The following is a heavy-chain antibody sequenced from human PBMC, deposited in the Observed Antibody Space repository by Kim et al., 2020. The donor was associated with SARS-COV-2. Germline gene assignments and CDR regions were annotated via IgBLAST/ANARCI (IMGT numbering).Heavy chain of an antibody. CDR3: ARDVPGGYFDY. CDR2: K. J-gene: IGHJ4*02. Sequence: KYYADSVKGRFTISKDNSKNTLYLQMNRLRAEDTAVYYCARDVPGGYFDYWGQGTLVTVSS. D-gene: IGHD2-15*01. V-gene: IGHV3-33*01.